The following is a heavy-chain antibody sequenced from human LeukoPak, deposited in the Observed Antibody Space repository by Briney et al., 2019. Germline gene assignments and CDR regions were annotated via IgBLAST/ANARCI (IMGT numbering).Heavy chain of an antibody. J-gene: IGHJ4*02. CDR3: AKVPTGLLDDDY. D-gene: IGHD2-21*02. V-gene: IGHV3-30*18. Sequence: PGRSLRLSCAASGFTFSSYGMHWVRQAPGKGLEWVAVISYDGSNKYYADSVKGRFTISRDNSKNTLYLQMNSLRAEDTAVYYCAKVPTGLLDDDYWGQGTLVTVSS. CDR1: GFTFSSYG. CDR2: ISYDGSNK.